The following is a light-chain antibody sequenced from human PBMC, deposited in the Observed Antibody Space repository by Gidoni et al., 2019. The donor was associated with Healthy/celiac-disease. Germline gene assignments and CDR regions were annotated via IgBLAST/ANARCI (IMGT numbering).Light chain of an antibody. CDR2: LGS. CDR1: QSLLHSNGYNY. Sequence: DIAMTQSPLSLPVTPGEPASISCRSSQSLLHSNGYNYLDWYLQKPGQSPQLLIYLGSNRASGVPDRFSGSVSGTDFTLKISRVEAEDVGVYYCMQALQTPPTFGGGTKVEIK. J-gene: IGKJ4*01. CDR3: MQALQTPPT. V-gene: IGKV2-28*01.